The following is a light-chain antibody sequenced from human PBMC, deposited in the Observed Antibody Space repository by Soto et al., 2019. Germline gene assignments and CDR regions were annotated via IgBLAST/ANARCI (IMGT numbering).Light chain of an antibody. J-gene: IGKJ4*01. CDR1: QSISSY. V-gene: IGKV1-39*01. CDR3: QESYRTLLT. Sequence: DIQMTQSPSSLSASVGDRVTITCRASQSISSYLNWYQQKPGKAPKLLIYAASSLQSGVPSRFSVSGSVTDFTLTISSLQPEDFATYYCQESYRTLLTFGGGTKVEIK. CDR2: AAS.